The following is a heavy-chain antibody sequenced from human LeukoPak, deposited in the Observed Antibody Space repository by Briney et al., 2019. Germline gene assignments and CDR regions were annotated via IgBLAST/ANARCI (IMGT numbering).Heavy chain of an antibody. V-gene: IGHV3-23*01. Sequence: GGSLRLSCAASGFRFNNYAMSWVRPAPGKGLEWVSGISDICRSTYYADSVKGRFTISRDNSKNTVHLQMNNLRVDDTAVYLCVRHDSYIPYWGQGTLVTVSS. CDR2: ISDICRST. D-gene: IGHD5-18*01. J-gene: IGHJ4*02. CDR3: VRHDSYIPY. CDR1: GFRFNNYA.